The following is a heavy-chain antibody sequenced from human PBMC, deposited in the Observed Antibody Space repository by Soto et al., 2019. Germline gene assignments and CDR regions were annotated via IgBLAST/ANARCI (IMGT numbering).Heavy chain of an antibody. CDR1: GFTFGSYG. CDR2: ISGSGGST. D-gene: IGHD2-15*01. Sequence: GVSLRLSWAASGFTFGSYGGSWVRQAQGKGLKWVSAISGSGGSTYYAHSVKGRFTISRDNSKNTLYLQMNSLRAEDTAVYYCAKAPGVVPPGWFEPWGQGTLVTVSS. V-gene: IGHV3-23*01. CDR3: AKAPGVVPPGWFEP. J-gene: IGHJ5*02.